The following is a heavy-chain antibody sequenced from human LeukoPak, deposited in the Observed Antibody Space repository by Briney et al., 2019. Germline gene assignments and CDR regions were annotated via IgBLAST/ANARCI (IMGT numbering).Heavy chain of an antibody. CDR3: ARPGQLGEYTPYYFDY. J-gene: IGHJ4*02. Sequence: GESLKISCKGSGYSFTSYWIGWVRQMPGKGLEWMGIIYPVDSDTRYSPPFQGQVTISADKSISTAYLQWSSLKASDTAMYYCARPGQLGEYTPYYFDYWGQGTLVTVSS. V-gene: IGHV5-51*01. CDR2: IYPVDSDT. D-gene: IGHD3-16*01. CDR1: GYSFTSYW.